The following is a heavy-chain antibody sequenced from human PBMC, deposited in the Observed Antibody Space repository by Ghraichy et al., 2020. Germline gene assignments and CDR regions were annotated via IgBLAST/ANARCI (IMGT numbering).Heavy chain of an antibody. CDR2: ISGSGGST. Sequence: GGSLRLSCAASGFTFSSYAMSWVRQAPGKGLEWVSAISGSGGSTYYADSVKGRFTISRDNSKNTLYLQMNSLRAEDTAVYYCAKGGDFWSGYHLFDYWGQGTLVTVSS. CDR1: GFTFSSYA. CDR3: AKGGDFWSGYHLFDY. D-gene: IGHD3-3*01. V-gene: IGHV3-23*01. J-gene: IGHJ4*02.